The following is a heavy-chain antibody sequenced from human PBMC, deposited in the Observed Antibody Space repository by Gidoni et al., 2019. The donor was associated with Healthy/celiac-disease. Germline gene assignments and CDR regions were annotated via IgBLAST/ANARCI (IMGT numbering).Heavy chain of an antibody. D-gene: IGHD1-26*01. V-gene: IGHV4-59*01. CDR1: GGSISSYY. J-gene: IGHJ4*02. CDR2: IYYSGST. CDR3: AREGDEGANDY. Sequence: QVQLQESGPGLVKPSETLSLTCTVSGGSISSYYWSWIRQPPGKGLEWIGYIYYSGSTNYNPSLKSRVTISVDTSKNQFSLKLSSVTAADTAVYYCAREGDEGANDYWGQGTLVTVSS.